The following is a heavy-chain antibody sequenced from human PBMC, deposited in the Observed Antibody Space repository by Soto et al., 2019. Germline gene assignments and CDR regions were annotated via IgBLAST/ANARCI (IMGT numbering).Heavy chain of an antibody. D-gene: IGHD1-26*01. CDR2: IMSKTDGGTT. CDR3: TTDSGMSPYSFDY. J-gene: IGHJ4*02. Sequence: GGSLRLSCAASGFTFGSYWMSWVRQAPGKGLEWVGRIMSKTDGGTTDYAAPVKGRFTISRDDSKSTLYLQMNSLKTEDTAFYYCTTDSGMSPYSFDYWGQGTLVTVSS. V-gene: IGHV3-15*01. CDR1: GFTFGSYW.